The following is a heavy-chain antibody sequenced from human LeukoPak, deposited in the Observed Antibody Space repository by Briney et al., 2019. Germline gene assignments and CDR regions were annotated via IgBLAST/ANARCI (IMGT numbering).Heavy chain of an antibody. D-gene: IGHD3-22*01. CDR1: GGTFISYA. J-gene: IGHJ3*02. Sequence: ASVKVSCKASGGTFISYAISWVRQAPGQGLEWMGGIIPIFGTANYAQKFQGRVTITTDESTSTAYMELSSLRSEDTAVYYCARDVAYYDSSGYYYSHAFDIWGQGRMVTVSS. CDR2: IIPIFGTA. CDR3: ARDVAYYDSSGYYYSHAFDI. V-gene: IGHV1-69*05.